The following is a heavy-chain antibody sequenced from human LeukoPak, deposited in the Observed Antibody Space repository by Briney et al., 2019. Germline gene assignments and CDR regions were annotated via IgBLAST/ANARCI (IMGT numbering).Heavy chain of an antibody. Sequence: GGSLRLSCAASGFTFDEYVMNWVRQSPGKGLEWLSSINRNGDATRYTDSVAGRFTISRDNAKNSLYLQMNSLRAEDTAFYFCARAYCSSASCYLDNFYYYMDVWGKGTTVIVSS. CDR3: ARAYCSSASCYLDNFYYYMDV. J-gene: IGHJ6*03. CDR2: INRNGDAT. D-gene: IGHD2-2*01. CDR1: GFTFDEYV. V-gene: IGHV3-20*04.